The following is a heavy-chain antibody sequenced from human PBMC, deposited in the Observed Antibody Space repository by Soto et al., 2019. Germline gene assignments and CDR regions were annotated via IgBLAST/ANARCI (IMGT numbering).Heavy chain of an antibody. CDR2: IIPIFGTA. CDR3: AREGYYDYVWGSHGSDYYGMDV. D-gene: IGHD3-16*01. J-gene: IGHJ6*02. CDR1: GGTFSSYA. V-gene: IGHV1-69*01. Sequence: QVQLVQSGAEVKKPGSSVKVSCKASGGTFSSYAISWVRQAPGQGLEWMGGIIPIFGTANYAQKFQGRVTITADESTSTAYMELSSLRSEDTAVYYCAREGYYDYVWGSHGSDYYGMDVWGQGTTVTVSS.